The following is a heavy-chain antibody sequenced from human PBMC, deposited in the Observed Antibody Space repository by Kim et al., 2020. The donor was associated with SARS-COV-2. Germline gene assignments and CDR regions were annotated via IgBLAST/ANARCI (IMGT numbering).Heavy chain of an antibody. Sequence: GGSLRLSCAASGFTLSSYVMSWVRQAPGKGLEWVSVIYSGGSSTYYADSVKGRFTISRDNSKNTLYLQMNSLRAEDTAVYYCAKVSDYSNYAGAEYFQHWGQGTLVTVSS. CDR2: IYSGGSST. J-gene: IGHJ1*01. CDR1: GFTLSSYV. D-gene: IGHD4-4*01. V-gene: IGHV3-23*03. CDR3: AKVSDYSNYAGAEYFQH.